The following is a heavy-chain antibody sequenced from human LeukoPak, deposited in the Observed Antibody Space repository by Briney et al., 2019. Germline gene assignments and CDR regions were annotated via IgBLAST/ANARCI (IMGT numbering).Heavy chain of an antibody. J-gene: IGHJ5*02. CDR1: GFTFSSYW. D-gene: IGHD6-19*01. V-gene: IGHV3-74*01. CDR3: ARALAVAGTGGFDP. Sequence: GGSLRLSCAASGFTFSSYWMHWVRQAPGKGLVWVSRINSDGSSTSYADSVKGRFTISRDNAKNTLHLQMNSLRADDTAVYYCARALAVAGTGGFDPWGQGTLVTVSS. CDR2: INSDGSST.